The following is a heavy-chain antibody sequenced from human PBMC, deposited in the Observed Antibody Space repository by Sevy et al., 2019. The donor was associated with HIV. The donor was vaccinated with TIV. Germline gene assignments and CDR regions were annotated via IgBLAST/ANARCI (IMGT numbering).Heavy chain of an antibody. Sequence: ASVKVSCKASGGTFSSYAMSWVRQAPGQGLEWMGGIIPIFGTANYAQKFQGRVTITADKSTSTAYMELSSLRSEDTAVYYCARGGSGGPYCFDYWGQGTLVTVSS. CDR3: ARGGSGGPYCFDY. CDR2: IIPIFGTA. J-gene: IGHJ4*02. V-gene: IGHV1-69*06. CDR1: GGTFSSYA. D-gene: IGHD3-10*01.